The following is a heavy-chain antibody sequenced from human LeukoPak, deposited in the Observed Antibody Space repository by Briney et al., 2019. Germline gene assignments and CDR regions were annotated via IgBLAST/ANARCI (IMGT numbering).Heavy chain of an antibody. CDR3: ARPLRYCSSTSCYDWGSYAFDI. V-gene: IGHV1-69*13. J-gene: IGHJ3*02. CDR1: GGTFSSYA. D-gene: IGHD2-2*01. Sequence: GASVKVSCKASGGTFSSYAISWVRQAPGQGLEWMGGIIPIFGTANYAQKFQGRVTITADESTSTAYMELSSLKASDTAMYYCARPLRYCSSTSCYDWGSYAFDIWGQGTMVTVSS. CDR2: IIPIFGTA.